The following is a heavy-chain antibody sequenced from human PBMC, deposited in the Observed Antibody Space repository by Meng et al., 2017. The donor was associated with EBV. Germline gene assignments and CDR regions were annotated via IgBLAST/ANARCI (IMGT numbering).Heavy chain of an antibody. Sequence: QVLLRQWGAGLLKPSXXXXPSXXVYGGSFTDYYWSWIRQAPGKSLEWIGEVSHSGRTRYNPSLKSRVSMSADVSKKQFSLKMKSVTAADTGVYFCARVGYSVHDVSFEDFWGQGTLVTVSS. D-gene: IGHD5/OR15-5a*01. V-gene: IGHV4-34*01. J-gene: IGHJ4*02. CDR1: GGSFTDYY. CDR3: ARVGYSVHDVSFEDF. CDR2: VSHSGRT.